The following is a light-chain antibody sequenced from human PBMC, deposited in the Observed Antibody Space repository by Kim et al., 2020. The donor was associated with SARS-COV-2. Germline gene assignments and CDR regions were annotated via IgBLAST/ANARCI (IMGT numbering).Light chain of an antibody. Sequence: DIQMTQSPSSLSGSVGDRVTITCRASQGISIYFAWFQQKPGKAPKSLIYAASNLQSGVPSEFTGSGSGTDFTLTNSSLQPEYLATYYCQQFNSYAPLGGGTKVDIK. J-gene: IGKJ4*01. CDR1: QGISIY. CDR2: AAS. CDR3: QQFNSYAP. V-gene: IGKV1-16*02.